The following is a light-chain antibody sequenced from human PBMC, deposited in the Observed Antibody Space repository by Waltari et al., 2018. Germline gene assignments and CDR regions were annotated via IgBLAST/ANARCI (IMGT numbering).Light chain of an antibody. V-gene: IGLV2-23*02. CDR3: CSYAGSGIYV. CDR1: RSDVGSYNL. CDR2: EVN. J-gene: IGLJ1*01. Sequence: QSALTQPASVSGSPGQSITISCSGTRSDVGSYNLVLWFQQYPDKAPKLIIFEVNKRPSGVSNRFSGSKSGNTASLTISGLQAEDEADYYCCSYAGSGIYVFGTGAKVTVL.